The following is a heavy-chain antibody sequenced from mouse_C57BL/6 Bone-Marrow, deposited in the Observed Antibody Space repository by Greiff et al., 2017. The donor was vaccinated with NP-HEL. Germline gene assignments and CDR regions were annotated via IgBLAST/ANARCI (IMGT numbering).Heavy chain of an antibody. V-gene: IGHV5-17*01. J-gene: IGHJ2*01. CDR3: AWDYYYGSSSDY. D-gene: IGHD1-1*01. CDR2: ISSGSSTN. Sequence: EVQLVESGGGLVKPGGSLKLSCAASGFTFSDYGMHWVRQAPGKGLEWVAYISSGSSTNYYADTVKGRFTISRDNAKNTLFLQMTSQRSEETAMYYCAWDYYYGSSSDYWGQGTTLTVSS. CDR1: GFTFSDYG.